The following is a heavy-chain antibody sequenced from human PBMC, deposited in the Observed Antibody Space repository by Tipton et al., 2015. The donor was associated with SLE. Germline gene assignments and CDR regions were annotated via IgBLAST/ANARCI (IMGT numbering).Heavy chain of an antibody. Sequence: TLSLTCTVSGGSLSSGNYYWVWIRQPPGKGLEWIGSIFYSGNTYYNPSLKSRVSISVDTSKNQVSLRLTSVTAADTAVYYCATSIANDIFYNWGQGTLVTVSS. CDR1: GGSLSSGNYY. V-gene: IGHV4-39*07. CDR2: IFYSGNT. J-gene: IGHJ4*02. CDR3: ATSIANDIFYN. D-gene: IGHD1-1*01.